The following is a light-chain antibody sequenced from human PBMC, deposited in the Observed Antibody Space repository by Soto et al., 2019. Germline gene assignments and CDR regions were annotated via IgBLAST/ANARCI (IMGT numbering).Light chain of an antibody. V-gene: IGKV1-5*03. J-gene: IGKJ1*01. CDR3: QYYHTYWT. CDR1: QSIFIW. Sequence: DIQMTQSPSTLSASVGDRVTITCRASQSIFIWLAWSQQKPGKAPELLLYKASSLQNGIPSRFSGSGSGTEFILTICRVQTDDYATYYGQYYHTYWTFGQGTNVDIK. CDR2: KAS.